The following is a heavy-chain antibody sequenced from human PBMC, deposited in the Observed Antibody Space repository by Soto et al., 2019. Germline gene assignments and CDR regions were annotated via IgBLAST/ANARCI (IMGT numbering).Heavy chain of an antibody. D-gene: IGHD3-3*02. CDR1: GGSISSGDYY. CDR2: IYYSGST. V-gene: IGHV4-30-4*01. Sequence: SETLSLTCTVSGGSISSGDYYWSWIRQPPGKGLEWIGYIYYSGSTYYNPSLKSRVTISVDTSKNQFSLKLSSVTAADTAVYYCARDNILEILYGGMDVWGQGTTVTVSS. J-gene: IGHJ6*02. CDR3: ARDNILEILYGGMDV.